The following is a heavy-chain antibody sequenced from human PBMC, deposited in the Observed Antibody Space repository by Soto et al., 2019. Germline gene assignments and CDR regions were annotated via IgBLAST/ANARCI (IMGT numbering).Heavy chain of an antibody. Sequence: GGSLRLSCAASGFTFSSYSMNWVRQAPGKGLEWVSSISSSSSYIYYADSVKGRFTISRDNAKNSLFLQMNSLRAEDTAVYYCARVRSSSWYGDLEVWGQGTTVTVSS. J-gene: IGHJ6*02. V-gene: IGHV3-21*01. CDR3: ARVRSSSWYGDLEV. CDR2: ISSSSSYI. CDR1: GFTFSSYS. D-gene: IGHD6-13*01.